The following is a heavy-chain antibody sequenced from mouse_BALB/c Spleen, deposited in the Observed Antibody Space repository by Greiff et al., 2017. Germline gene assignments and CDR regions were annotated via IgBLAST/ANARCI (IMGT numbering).Heavy chain of an antibody. Sequence: EVKLVESGGGLVQPGGSMKLSCVASGFTFSNYWMNWVRQSPEKGLEWVAEIRLKSNNYATHYAESVKGRFTISRDDSKSSVYLQMNNLRAEDTGIYYCTRGWDDCYFDYWGQGTTLTVSS. CDR3: TRGWDDCYFDY. D-gene: IGHD4-1*01. CDR2: IRLKSNNYAT. J-gene: IGHJ2*01. CDR1: GFTFSNYW. V-gene: IGHV6-6*02.